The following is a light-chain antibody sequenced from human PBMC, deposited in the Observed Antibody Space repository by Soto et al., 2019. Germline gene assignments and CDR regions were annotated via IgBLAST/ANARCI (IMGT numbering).Light chain of an antibody. CDR2: ENN. CDR1: SSNIVNNY. V-gene: IGLV1-51*02. CDR3: GTWDSSLSAGGV. Sequence: QSALTQPPSVSAAPGQKVTISCSGSSSNIVNNYVSWYQQLPGTAPKLLIYENNKRPSGIPDRFSGSKSGTSATLGITGLQTGDEADYYCGTWDSSLSAGGVFGGGTKLTVL. J-gene: IGLJ3*02.